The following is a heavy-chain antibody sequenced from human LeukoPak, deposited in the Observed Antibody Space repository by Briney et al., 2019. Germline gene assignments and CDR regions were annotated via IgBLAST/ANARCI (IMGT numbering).Heavy chain of an antibody. V-gene: IGHV3-15*01. CDR3: TTGTGTTDY. Sequence: GGSLRLSCAAFGFTFSKAWMTWVRQAPGKGLQWVGRTRSKSDGGTADYAAPVKGRFTISRDDLKNTLYLQMNSLKTEDTAVYYCTTGTGTTDYWGQGTLVTVSS. CDR1: GFTFSKAW. D-gene: IGHD1-1*01. J-gene: IGHJ4*02. CDR2: TRSKSDGGTA.